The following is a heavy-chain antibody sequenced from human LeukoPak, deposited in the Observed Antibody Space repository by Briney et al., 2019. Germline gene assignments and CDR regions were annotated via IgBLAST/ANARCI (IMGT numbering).Heavy chain of an antibody. D-gene: IGHD2-2*01. CDR1: GYTLTELS. CDR3: ATIHGGSRNY. Sequence: EASVKVSCKVSGYTLTELSMHWVRQAPGKGLEWLGGFDPEDGETIYAQKFQGRVTMTEDTSTDTAYMELSSLRSEDTAVYYCATIHGGSRNYWGQGTLVTVSS. CDR2: FDPEDGET. J-gene: IGHJ4*02. V-gene: IGHV1-24*01.